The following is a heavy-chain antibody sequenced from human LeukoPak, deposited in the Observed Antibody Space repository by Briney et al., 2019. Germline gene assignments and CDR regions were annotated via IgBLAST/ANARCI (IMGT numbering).Heavy chain of an antibody. J-gene: IGHJ4*02. V-gene: IGHV3-74*01. D-gene: IGHD5-18*01. CDR1: GFTFSNYW. CDR3: ARDLPGYSYGYDY. CDR2: INSDGSST. Sequence: GGSLRLSCAASGFTFSNYWMHWVRQAPGKGLVWVSRINSDGSSTSYADSVKGRFTISRDNAKNSLYLQMNSLRAEDTAVYYCARDLPGYSYGYDYWGQGTLVTVSS.